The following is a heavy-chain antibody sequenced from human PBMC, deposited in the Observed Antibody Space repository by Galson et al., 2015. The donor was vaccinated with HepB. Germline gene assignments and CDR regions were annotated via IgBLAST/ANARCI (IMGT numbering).Heavy chain of an antibody. CDR1: GVTIPSYS. CDR2: ISAGSTTI. V-gene: IGHV3-48*01. J-gene: IGHJ6*02. CDR3: ARNPASYDYYNMDV. Sequence: SLRLSCAASGVTIPSYSMNWVRKAPGKGLEWLAYISAGSTTIYYAASVKGLFTISRDNAKNFLYLHMNSLRGEDTAVYYCARNPASYDYYNMDVWGHGTTVTVSS.